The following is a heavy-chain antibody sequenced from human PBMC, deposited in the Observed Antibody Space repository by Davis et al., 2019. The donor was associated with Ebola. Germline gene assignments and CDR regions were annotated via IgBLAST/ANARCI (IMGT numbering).Heavy chain of an antibody. V-gene: IGHV4-34*01. CDR1: GGSFSGYY. Sequence: SETLSLTCAVYGGSFSGYYWSWIRQPPGKGLAWIGSIYYSGSTYYNPSLKSRVTISVDTSKNQFSLKLSSVTAADTAVYYCARGRGIAAPRFDYWGQGTLVTVSS. CDR2: IYYSGST. CDR3: ARGRGIAAPRFDY. J-gene: IGHJ4*02. D-gene: IGHD6-13*01.